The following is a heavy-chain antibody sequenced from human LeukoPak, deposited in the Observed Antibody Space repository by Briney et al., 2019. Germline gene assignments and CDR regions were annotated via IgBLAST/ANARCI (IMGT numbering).Heavy chain of an antibody. J-gene: IGHJ4*02. Sequence: SQTLSLTCAISGGSVSSNSAAWSWIRQSPSRGLEWLGRTYYRSKWSTDYAVSVKSRITVNPDTSKNQFSLQLNSVTPEDTAVYYCARLENWAFDFWGQGTLITVSS. D-gene: IGHD7-27*01. CDR1: GGSVSSNSAA. CDR3: ARLENWAFDF. V-gene: IGHV6-1*01. CDR2: TYYRSKWST.